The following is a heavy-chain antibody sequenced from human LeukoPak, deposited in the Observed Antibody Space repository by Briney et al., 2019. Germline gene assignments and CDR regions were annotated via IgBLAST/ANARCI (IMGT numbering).Heavy chain of an antibody. CDR2: IYSGGNT. CDR3: ARDHRPLNYYDTSGGFDI. V-gene: IGHV3-66*01. Sequence: GGSERLSCAASGFTVSSNYMSWVRQAPGKGLEWVSFIYSGGNTYYADSVKGRFTISRDNSKNTLYLQMNSLRAEDTAVYYCARDHRPLNYYDTSGGFDIWGQGAIVTDSA. J-gene: IGHJ3*02. D-gene: IGHD3-22*01. CDR1: GFTVSSNY.